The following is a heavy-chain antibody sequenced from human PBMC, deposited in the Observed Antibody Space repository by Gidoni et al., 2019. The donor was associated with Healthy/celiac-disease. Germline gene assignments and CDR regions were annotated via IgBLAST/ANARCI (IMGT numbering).Heavy chain of an antibody. CDR1: GFTFSSYS. D-gene: IGHD3-22*01. J-gene: IGHJ4*02. CDR3: ARASSEAEDYYYDSSGYYYDFDY. V-gene: IGHV3-21*01. Sequence: EVQLVESGGGLVKPGGSLRLSCAASGFTFSSYSMNWVRQAPGKGLEWASSISSSSSYIYYADSVKGRFTISRDNAKNSLYLQMNSLRAEDTAVYYCARASSEAEDYYYDSSGYYYDFDYWGQGTLVTVSS. CDR2: ISSSSSYI.